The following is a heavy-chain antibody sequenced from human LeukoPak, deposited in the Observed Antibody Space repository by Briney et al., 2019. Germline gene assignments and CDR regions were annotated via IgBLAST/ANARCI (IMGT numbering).Heavy chain of an antibody. CDR3: ATRKCLGCQLFYLDY. CDR2: IKQDGSEE. Sequence: GGSLRLSCAASGFTFSSYWMSWVRQAPGKGLEWVANIKQDGSEEYYVDSVKGRFTISRDNAKSSLSLQMDSLRADDSALYYCATRKCLGCQLFYLDYWGQGSLVTVSS. D-gene: IGHD3-16*01. J-gene: IGHJ4*02. V-gene: IGHV3-7*01. CDR1: GFTFSSYW.